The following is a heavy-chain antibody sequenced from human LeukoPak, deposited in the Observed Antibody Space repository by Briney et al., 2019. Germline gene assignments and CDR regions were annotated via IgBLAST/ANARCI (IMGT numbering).Heavy chain of an antibody. D-gene: IGHD4-17*01. V-gene: IGHV3-30*18. CDR2: ISYDGSNK. CDR1: GFTFSSYG. CDR3: AKSYGDYYFDY. J-gene: IGHJ4*02. Sequence: GGSLRLSCAASGFTFSSYGMHWVRQAPGKGLEWVAVISYDGSNKYYADSVKGRFTISRDNSKNTLYLQMNSLRAEDTAVYYCAKSYGDYYFDYWGQGTLVTVSS.